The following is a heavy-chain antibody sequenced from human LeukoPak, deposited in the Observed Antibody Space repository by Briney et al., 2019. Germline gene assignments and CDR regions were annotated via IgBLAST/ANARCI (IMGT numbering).Heavy chain of an antibody. CDR3: ARHYGDSPPYNWFDP. CDR1: WYRFTRYW. V-gene: IGHV5-51*01. CDR2: IYRGDSDT. J-gene: IGHJ5*02. D-gene: IGHD3-10*01. Sequence: EAPKISLKGSWYRFTRYWIDLVRQMPGKGLEWMGIIYRGDSDTRYSPSFQGQVTISAYTSTSTAYLQWSSLKASDTAMYYCARHYGDSPPYNWFDPWGQGTLVTVSS.